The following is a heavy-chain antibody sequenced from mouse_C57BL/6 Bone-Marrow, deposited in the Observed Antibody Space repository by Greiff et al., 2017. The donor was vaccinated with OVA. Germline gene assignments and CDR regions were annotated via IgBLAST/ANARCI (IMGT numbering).Heavy chain of an antibody. CDR1: GFTFTDYY. D-gene: IGHD1-1*01. CDR3: ARYWDYGSSYGWYFDV. J-gene: IGHJ1*03. V-gene: IGHV7-3*01. CDR2: IRNKANGYTT. Sequence: EVQLVESGGGLVQPGGSLSLSCAASGFTFTDYYMSWVRQPPGKALEWLGFIRNKANGYTTEYSASVKGRFTISRDNSQSILYLQMNALRAEDSATYYCARYWDYGSSYGWYFDVWGTGTTVTVSS.